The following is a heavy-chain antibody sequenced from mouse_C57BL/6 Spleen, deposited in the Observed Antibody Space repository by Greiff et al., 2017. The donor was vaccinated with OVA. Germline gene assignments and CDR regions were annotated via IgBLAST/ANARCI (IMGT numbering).Heavy chain of an antibody. J-gene: IGHJ3*01. CDR3: ARAYGSSPGAWFAY. D-gene: IGHD1-1*01. CDR1: GYSITRGYY. CDR2: ISYDGSN. Sequence: EVKVEESGPGLVKPSQSLSLTCSVTGYSITRGYYWNWIRQFPGNKLEWMGYISYDGSNNYNQSLKNRISITRDTSKNQFFRKLNSVTTEDTATYYCARAYGSSPGAWFAYWGQGTLVTVSA. V-gene: IGHV3-6*01.